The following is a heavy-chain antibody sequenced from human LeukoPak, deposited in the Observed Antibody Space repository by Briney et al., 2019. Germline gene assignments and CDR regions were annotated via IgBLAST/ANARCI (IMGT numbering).Heavy chain of an antibody. D-gene: IGHD4-23*01. CDR3: AREGMDYGGNSVFVL. Sequence: ASVKVSCKASGYTFSDYYMHWVRQAPGQGLEWMGWINPNTGGTYYAQKFQGRVTWTSDTSITTAYMELSSLRSDDTAVYFCAREGMDYGGNSVFVLWGQGTLVTVSS. V-gene: IGHV1-2*02. CDR2: INPNTGGT. CDR1: GYTFSDYY. J-gene: IGHJ4*02.